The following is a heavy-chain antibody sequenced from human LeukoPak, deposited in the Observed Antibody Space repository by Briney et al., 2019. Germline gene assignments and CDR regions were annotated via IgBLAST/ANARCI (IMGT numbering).Heavy chain of an antibody. J-gene: IGHJ4*02. CDR1: GYTFTSYG. Sequence: GASVKVSCKASGYTFTSYGITWVRQAPGQGLEWMGWISGYNGHTNYAQKFQGRVTMTTDTSTSTAYMELRSLRSDDTALYYCASEGYCNSTSCDKPFDYWGQGTLVTVSS. CDR2: ISGYNGHT. D-gene: IGHD2-2*01. V-gene: IGHV1-18*01. CDR3: ASEGYCNSTSCDKPFDY.